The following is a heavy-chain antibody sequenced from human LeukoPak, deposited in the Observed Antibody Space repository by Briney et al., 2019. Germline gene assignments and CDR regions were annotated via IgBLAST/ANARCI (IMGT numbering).Heavy chain of an antibody. V-gene: IGHV4-61*01. D-gene: IGHD3-16*01. CDR2: IYYSGAT. J-gene: IGHJ4*02. CDR3: ASRRLKGAFDI. Sequence: SETLSLTCTVSGGSVSSDSDYWSVIRQPPGKGLEWIAYIYYSGATNYNPSLKSRVTILIDTSKNQFSLKLSSVTAADTAVYYCASRRLKGAFDIWGQGTLVTVSS. CDR1: GGSVSSDSDY.